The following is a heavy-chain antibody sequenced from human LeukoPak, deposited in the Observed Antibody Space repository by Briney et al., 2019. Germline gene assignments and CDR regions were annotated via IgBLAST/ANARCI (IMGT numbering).Heavy chain of an antibody. CDR2: IYYSGST. CDR1: GGSISSYY. J-gene: IGHJ4*02. CDR3: ARINLDYYDSSGYTHTFDY. D-gene: IGHD3-22*01. Sequence: SETLSLTCTVFGGSISSYYWSWIRQPPGKGLEWIGYIYYSGSTNYNPSLKSRVTISVDTSKNQFSLKLSSVTAADTAVYYCARINLDYYDSSGYTHTFDYWGQGTLVTVSS. V-gene: IGHV4-59*01.